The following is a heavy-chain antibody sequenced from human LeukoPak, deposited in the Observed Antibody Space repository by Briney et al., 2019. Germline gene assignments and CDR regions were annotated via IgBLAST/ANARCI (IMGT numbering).Heavy chain of an antibody. CDR3: ARGPSVGATTIDFDY. V-gene: IGHV1-46*01. CDR1: GYTFTSYY. Sequence: ASVKVSCKASGYTFTSYYMHWVRQAPGQGLEWMGIINPSGGSTSYAQKFQGRVTMTRDTSTSTVYMELSSLRSEDTALYYCARGPSVGATTIDFDYWGQGTLVTVSS. CDR2: INPSGGST. J-gene: IGHJ4*02. D-gene: IGHD1-26*01.